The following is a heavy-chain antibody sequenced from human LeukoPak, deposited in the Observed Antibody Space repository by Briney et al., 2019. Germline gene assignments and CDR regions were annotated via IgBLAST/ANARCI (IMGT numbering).Heavy chain of an antibody. Sequence: GESLKISCKGSGYSFTSYWIGWVRQMPGKGLEWMGIIYPSDSDTTHSPSFQGQVTISVDKSISTAYLQWSSLKASDTAMYYCARQGRTVTTLDAFDIWGQGTMVTVSS. CDR1: GYSFTSYW. J-gene: IGHJ3*02. D-gene: IGHD4-17*01. CDR3: ARQGRTVTTLDAFDI. CDR2: IYPSDSDT. V-gene: IGHV5-51*01.